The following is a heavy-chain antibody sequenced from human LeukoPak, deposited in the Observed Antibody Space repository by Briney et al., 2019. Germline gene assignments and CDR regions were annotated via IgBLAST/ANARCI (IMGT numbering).Heavy chain of an antibody. V-gene: IGHV3-21*01. Sequence: GGSLRLSCAASGFTFSSYSMNWVRQAPGKGLEWVSSISSSSSYIYYADSVKGRFTISRDNAKNSLYLQMNSLRAEDTAVYYCARGRLGYCTNGVCYGYYYYGMDVWGQGTTVTVSS. D-gene: IGHD2-8*01. CDR3: ARGRLGYCTNGVCYGYYYYGMDV. CDR1: GFTFSSYS. J-gene: IGHJ6*02. CDR2: ISSSSSYI.